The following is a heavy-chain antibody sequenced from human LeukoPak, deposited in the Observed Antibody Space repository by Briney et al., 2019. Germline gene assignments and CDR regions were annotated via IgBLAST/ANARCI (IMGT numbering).Heavy chain of an antibody. D-gene: IGHD5-18*01. J-gene: IGHJ3*02. Sequence: PSETLSHTCTVSGGSISSSSYYWGWIRQPPGKGLEWIGSIYYSGSTYYNPSLKSRVTISVATSKNQFSLKLSSVTAADTAVYYCGSGTAMVTGITFDIWGEGKMVTVSS. CDR3: GSGTAMVTGITFDI. CDR1: GGSISSSSYY. CDR2: IYYSGST. V-gene: IGHV4-39*01.